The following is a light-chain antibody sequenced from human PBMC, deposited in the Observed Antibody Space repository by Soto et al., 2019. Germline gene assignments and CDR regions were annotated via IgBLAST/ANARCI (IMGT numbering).Light chain of an antibody. CDR1: QSVSSSY. Sequence: EIVLTQSPGTLSLSPGERATLSCRASQSVSSSYLAWYQQKPGQAPRLLIYGASSRATGIPDRFSGSGSGTHFTLTISRLETEYFAVYYCQQYGSSPFTFGPGTKVDIK. J-gene: IGKJ3*01. CDR2: GAS. CDR3: QQYGSSPFT. V-gene: IGKV3-20*01.